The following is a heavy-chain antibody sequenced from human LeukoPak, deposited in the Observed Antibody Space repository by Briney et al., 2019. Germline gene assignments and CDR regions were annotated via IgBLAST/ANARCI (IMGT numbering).Heavy chain of an antibody. V-gene: IGHV1-3*01. CDR1: GYTFTIYA. J-gene: IGHJ4*02. Sequence: ASVKVSCKASGYTFTIYAIHWVRQAPGQRLEWMGWINAGNGNTKYSQKFQGRVTITRGTSASTAYMELSSLRSEDTAVYYCAKDIPYGDYVGNYFDYWGQGTLVTVSS. CDR3: AKDIPYGDYVGNYFDY. D-gene: IGHD4-17*01. CDR2: INAGNGNT.